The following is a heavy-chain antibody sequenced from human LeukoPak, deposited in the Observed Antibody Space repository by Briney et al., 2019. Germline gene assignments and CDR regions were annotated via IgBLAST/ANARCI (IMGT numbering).Heavy chain of an antibody. CDR2: IYTSGST. Sequence: SETLSLTCTVSGGSISSYYWSWIRQPAGKGLEWIGRIYTSGSTNYNPSLKSRVTMSVDTSKNQFSLKLSSVTAADTAVYYCARDYDFLGCYYSYWYFDLWGRGTLVTGSS. V-gene: IGHV4-4*07. CDR1: GGSISSYY. CDR3: ARDYDFLGCYYSYWYFDL. D-gene: IGHD3-3*01. J-gene: IGHJ2*01.